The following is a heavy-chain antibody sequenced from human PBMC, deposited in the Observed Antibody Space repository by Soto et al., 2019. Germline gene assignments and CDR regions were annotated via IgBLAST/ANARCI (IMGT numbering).Heavy chain of an antibody. CDR2: IYYSGST. CDR1: GGSISSGDYY. V-gene: IGHV4-30-4*01. CDR3: ARVGGFGATTIDY. D-gene: IGHD3-10*01. J-gene: IGHJ4*02. Sequence: QVQLQESGPGLVKPSQTLSLTCTVSGGSISSGDYYWSWIRQPPGKGLEWIGYIYYSGSTYYNPSLKSRVTISVDTSKNQFALKLGYVTAADTAVYSCARVGGFGATTIDYWGQGTLVIVSS.